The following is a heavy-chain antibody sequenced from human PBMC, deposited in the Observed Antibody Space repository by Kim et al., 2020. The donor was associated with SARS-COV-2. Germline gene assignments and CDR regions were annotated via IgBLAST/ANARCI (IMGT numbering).Heavy chain of an antibody. Sequence: GGSLRLSCAASGFTFSDYAMHWVRQAPGKGLEWVSIVWYDGNYQSYADSVKGRFTISRDNSKNTLSLEMNSLRAEDTAVYYCARSRTNCLDNWGQGTLVTVSS. CDR3: ARSRTNCLDN. CDR2: VWYDGNYQ. J-gene: IGHJ4*02. D-gene: IGHD2-2*01. V-gene: IGHV3-33*01. CDR1: GFTFSDYA.